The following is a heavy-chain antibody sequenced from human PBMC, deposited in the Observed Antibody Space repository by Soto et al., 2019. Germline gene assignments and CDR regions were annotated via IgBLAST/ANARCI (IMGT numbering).Heavy chain of an antibody. D-gene: IGHD3-10*01. CDR3: ARSAAYGSGSSFYFDY. V-gene: IGHV4-31*03. CDR2: FYNSGST. J-gene: IGHJ4*02. Sequence: QLQLQEWGPGLVKPSQTLSLTCTVSGGSISGGGYSWGWIRQPPGKGRGGIGYFYNSGSTYYNPSLKSRVTISVDTSKNQFSLKLSSVTAADTAVYYCARSAAYGSGSSFYFDYWGQGTLVTVSS. CDR1: GGSISGGGYS.